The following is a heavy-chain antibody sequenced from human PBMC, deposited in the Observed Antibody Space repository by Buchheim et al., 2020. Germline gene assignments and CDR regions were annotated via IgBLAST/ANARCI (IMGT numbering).Heavy chain of an antibody. CDR2: IYYTGST. J-gene: IGHJ5*02. CDR1: GDSISSYY. Sequence: QVQLQESGPGLVKPSETLSLTCTVSGDSISSYYWNWIRQPPGKGLEWIGYIYYTGSTNYNPSLKSRVTISVDTSKNQFSLKLSSVTAADTAVYYCARQRWFDPWGQGTL. V-gene: IGHV4-59*08. CDR3: ARQRWFDP.